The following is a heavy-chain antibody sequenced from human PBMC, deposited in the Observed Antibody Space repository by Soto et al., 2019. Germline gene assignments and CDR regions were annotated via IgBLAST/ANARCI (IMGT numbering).Heavy chain of an antibody. J-gene: IGHJ3*02. CDR3: ARGGIAAAGDAFDI. CDR1: GFTFSIYE. V-gene: IGHV3-48*03. D-gene: IGHD6-13*01. Sequence: EVQLVESGGDLVQPGRSLRLSCEASGFTFSIYEFNWVRQAPGKGLEWISYIGTSSTIYYADSVKGRFTISRDNAKNSLYLQMNSLRAEDTAVYYCARGGIAAAGDAFDIWGQGTMVTVSS. CDR2: IGTSSTI.